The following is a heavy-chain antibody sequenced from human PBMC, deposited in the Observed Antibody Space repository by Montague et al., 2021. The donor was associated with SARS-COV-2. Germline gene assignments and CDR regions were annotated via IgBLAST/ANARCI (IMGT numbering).Heavy chain of an antibody. V-gene: IGHV2-70*01. J-gene: IGHJ6*02. Sequence: PALVKPTQTLTLTCTFSGFSLSTSGMCMTWIRQPPGKALEWLAPIYWDGDKYYNTSLKSRLTISKDTSKNLVVLTMTNMDPVDTATYYCARGPSDTYYYNGMDVWGRGTIVTVSS. CDR3: ARGPSDTYYYNGMDV. CDR1: GFSLSTSGMC. CDR2: IYWDGDK.